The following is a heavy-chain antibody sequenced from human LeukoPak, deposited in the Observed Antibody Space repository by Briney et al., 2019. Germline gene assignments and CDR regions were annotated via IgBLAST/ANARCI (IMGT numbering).Heavy chain of an antibody. V-gene: IGHV4-34*01. D-gene: IGHD3-22*01. Sequence: SETLSLTCAVYGRSFSGYYWSWIRQPPGKGLEWIGEINHRASTNYNPCLKSRVTISVDTPKNQFSLKLSSVTAADTGVYYCARKIGDSSGYNPPPFGYWGQRTLVTVSS. CDR2: INHRAST. CDR1: GRSFSGYY. CDR3: ARKIGDSSGYNPPPFGY. J-gene: IGHJ4*02.